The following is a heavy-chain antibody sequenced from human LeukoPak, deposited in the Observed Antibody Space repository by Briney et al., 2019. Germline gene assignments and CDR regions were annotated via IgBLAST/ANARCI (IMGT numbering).Heavy chain of an antibody. J-gene: IGHJ6*02. D-gene: IGHD3-10*01. V-gene: IGHV4-59*08. CDR3: ARRPDMVRGVIGGMDV. CDR1: GGSISSYY. CDR2: IYYSGST. Sequence: SETLSLTCTVSGGSISSYYWSWIRQPPGKGLEWIGYIYYSGSTNYNPSLKSRVTISVDTSKNQFSLKLSSVTAADTAVYYCARRPDMVRGVIGGMDVRGQGTTVTVSS.